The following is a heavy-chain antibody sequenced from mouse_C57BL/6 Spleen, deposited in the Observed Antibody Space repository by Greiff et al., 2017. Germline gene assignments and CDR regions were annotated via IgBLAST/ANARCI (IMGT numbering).Heavy chain of an antibody. V-gene: IGHV1-61*01. Sequence: VQLQQPGAELVRPGSSVKLSCKASGYTFTSYWMDWVKQRPGQGLEWIGNIYPSDSETHYNQKFKDKATLTVDKSSSTAYMQLSSLTSEDSAVYCCARSARLYYGSSHWYFDVWGTGTTVTVSS. D-gene: IGHD1-1*01. CDR1: GYTFTSYW. CDR3: ARSARLYYGSSHWYFDV. CDR2: IYPSDSET. J-gene: IGHJ1*03.